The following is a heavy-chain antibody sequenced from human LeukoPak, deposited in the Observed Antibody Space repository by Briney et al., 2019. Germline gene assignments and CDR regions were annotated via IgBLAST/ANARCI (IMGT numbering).Heavy chain of an antibody. CDR2: IYYSGST. CDR3: ASLLYYYDSSGHDY. Sequence: SETLSLTCTVSGGSISSYYWSWIRQPPGKGLEWIEYIYYSGSTYYNPSLKSRVTISVDTSKNQFSLKLSSVTAADTAVYYCASLLYYYDSSGHDYWGQGTLVTVSS. V-gene: IGHV4-59*08. D-gene: IGHD3-22*01. CDR1: GGSISSYY. J-gene: IGHJ4*02.